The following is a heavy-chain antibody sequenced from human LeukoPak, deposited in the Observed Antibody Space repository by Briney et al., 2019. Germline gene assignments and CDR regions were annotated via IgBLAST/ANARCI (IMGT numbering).Heavy chain of an antibody. CDR3: ARETPSVGMDV. J-gene: IGHJ6*04. CDR2: IYPGDSDT. Sequence: GESLKISCKGSGYRFTSYWIGWVRQMPGKGLEWMGIIYPGDSDTRYSPSFQGQVTISADKSIGTAYLQWGSLRASDTAMYYCARETPSVGMDVWGKGTTVTVSS. V-gene: IGHV5-51*01. CDR1: GYRFTSYW.